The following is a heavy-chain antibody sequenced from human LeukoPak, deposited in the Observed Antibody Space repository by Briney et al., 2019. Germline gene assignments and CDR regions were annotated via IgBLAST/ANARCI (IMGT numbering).Heavy chain of an antibody. CDR3: ARVTAYYYYGMDV. CDR2: IIPIFGTA. Sequence: SVKVSFTASGGTFSSYAISWVRQAPGQGLEWMGGIIPIFGTANYAQKFQGRVTITADESTSTAYMELSSLRSEDTAVYYCARVTAYYYYGMDVWGQGTTVTVSS. V-gene: IGHV1-69*13. J-gene: IGHJ6*02. D-gene: IGHD1-20*01. CDR1: GGTFSSYA.